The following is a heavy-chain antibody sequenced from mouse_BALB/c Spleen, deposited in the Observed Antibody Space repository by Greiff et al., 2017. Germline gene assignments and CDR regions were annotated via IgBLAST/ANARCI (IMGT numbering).Heavy chain of an antibody. V-gene: IGHV6-6*02. CDR2: IRLKSNNYAT. CDR3: TTSYYRYAMDY. J-gene: IGHJ4*01. D-gene: IGHD2-14*01. CDR1: GFTFSNYW. Sequence: EVMLVESGGGLVQPGGSMKLSCVASGFTFSNYWMNWVRQSPEKGLEWVAEIRLKSNNYATHYAESVKGRFTISRDDSKSSVYLQMNNLRAEDTGIYYCTTSYYRYAMDYWGQGTSVTVSS.